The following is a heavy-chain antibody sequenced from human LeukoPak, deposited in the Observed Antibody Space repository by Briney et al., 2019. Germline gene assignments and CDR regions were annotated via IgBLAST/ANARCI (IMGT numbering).Heavy chain of an antibody. CDR3: AKGVSGWPYYFGY. J-gene: IGHJ4*02. Sequence: PGGSLTLSCAASGLTFSTYAMSWVRQTPTKGLEWVSAIGDDGATTYYADSVKGRFTISRDNSKNTLYLQMNSLRAEDTAVYYCAKGVSGWPYYFGYWGRGTLVTVSS. CDR2: IGDDGATT. CDR1: GLTFSTYA. D-gene: IGHD6-19*01. V-gene: IGHV3-23*01.